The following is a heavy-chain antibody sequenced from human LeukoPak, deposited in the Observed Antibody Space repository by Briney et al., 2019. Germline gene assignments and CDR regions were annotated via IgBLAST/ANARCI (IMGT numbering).Heavy chain of an antibody. CDR3: ARERREDIRGPPDGSFDY. V-gene: IGHV4-30-4*08. Sequence: SETLSLTCTVSGGSISSGDYYWSWIRQPPGKGLEWIVYIYYSGSTYYNPSLKSRVTISVDTSKNQFSPKLSSVTPADTAVYYCARERREDIRGPPDGSFDYWGQGTLVTVSS. J-gene: IGHJ4*02. D-gene: IGHD2-15*01. CDR2: IYYSGST. CDR1: GGSISSGDYY.